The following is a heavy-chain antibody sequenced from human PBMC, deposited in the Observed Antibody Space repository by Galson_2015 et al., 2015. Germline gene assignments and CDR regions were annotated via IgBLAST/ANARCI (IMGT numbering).Heavy chain of an antibody. Sequence: SGAEVIKPGESLQISCKGSGCSFPGYWVGWVRQMPGKGLARMGVISPGDSDTRYSPSFQVQVTISADKSISTAYLHWSSLYASDTAMYYCARRSGGWYNHFDYWGQGTLVTVSS. CDR2: ISPGDSDT. CDR1: GCSFPGYW. V-gene: IGHV5-51*01. CDR3: ARRSGGWYNHFDY. D-gene: IGHD6-19*01. J-gene: IGHJ4*02.